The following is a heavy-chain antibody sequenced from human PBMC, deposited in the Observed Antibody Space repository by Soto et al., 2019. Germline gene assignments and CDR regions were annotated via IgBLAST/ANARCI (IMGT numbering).Heavy chain of an antibody. CDR2: ISYDGSNK. CDR3: ARERTFTMVRGFDY. J-gene: IGHJ4*02. V-gene: IGHV3-30-3*01. Sequence: QVQLVESGGGVVQPGRSLRLSCAASGFTFSSYAMHWVRQAPGKGLEWVAVISYDGSNKYYADSVKGRFTISRDNSKNTLYLQMNSLRAEDTAVYYCARERTFTMVRGFDYWGQGTRVTVSS. CDR1: GFTFSSYA. D-gene: IGHD3-10*01.